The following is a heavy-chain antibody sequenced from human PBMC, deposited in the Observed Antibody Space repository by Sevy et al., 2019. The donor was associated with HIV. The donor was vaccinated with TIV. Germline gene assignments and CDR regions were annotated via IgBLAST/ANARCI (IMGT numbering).Heavy chain of an antibody. CDR1: GDTFTNNY. CDR2: IDPSGGNA. Sequence: ASVKVSCKASGDTFTNNYMHWVRQAPGQGLEWMGIIDPSGGNASDAQKFQGRVSMTRDTSTSTIYLDLSSLRSEDTAAYYCVRADPAQHFDSWGQGTLVTVSS. CDR3: VRADPAQHFDS. V-gene: IGHV1-46*01. J-gene: IGHJ4*02.